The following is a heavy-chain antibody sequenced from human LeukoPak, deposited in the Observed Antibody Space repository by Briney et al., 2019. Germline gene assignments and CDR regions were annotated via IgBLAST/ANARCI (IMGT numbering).Heavy chain of an antibody. CDR3: ARVATNYDFWSGLYYFDY. CDR1: GGTFSSYA. V-gene: IGHV1-69*05. J-gene: IGHJ4*02. CDR2: IIPIFGTA. D-gene: IGHD3-3*01. Sequence: GASVKVSCKASGGTFSSYAISWVRQAPGQGLEWMGGIIPIFGTANYAQKFQGRVTITTDESTSTAYMELSSLRSEDTAVYYCARVATNYDFWSGLYYFDYWGQGTLVTVSS.